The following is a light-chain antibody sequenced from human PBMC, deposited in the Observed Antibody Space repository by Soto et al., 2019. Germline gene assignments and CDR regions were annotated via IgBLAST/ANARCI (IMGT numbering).Light chain of an antibody. CDR2: SNG. Sequence: QLVLTQPPSVSEAPGQRVTISCTGTSSDIGAGYDVHWYQQLPGAAPKLLIYSNGIRPSGVPDRFSASKSGTSASLAITGLRAEDEADYYCQSYDSSLTTYVFGTGTKLTVL. J-gene: IGLJ1*01. V-gene: IGLV1-40*01. CDR3: QSYDSSLTTYV. CDR1: SSDIGAGYD.